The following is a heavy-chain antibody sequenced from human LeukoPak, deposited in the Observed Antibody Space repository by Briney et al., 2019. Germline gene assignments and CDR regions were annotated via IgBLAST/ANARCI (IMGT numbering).Heavy chain of an antibody. CDR1: GFTFSSYW. V-gene: IGHV3-7*03. Sequence: GGSLRLSCAASGFTFSSYWMSWVRQAPGKGLEWVANIKKDGSEKYYVDSVKGRFTISRDNAKNSLYLQMNSLRAEDTALYYCAKVTWGREDIVEDWGQGTMVTVSS. J-gene: IGHJ3*01. CDR3: AKVTWGREDIVED. D-gene: IGHD2-15*01. CDR2: IKKDGSEK.